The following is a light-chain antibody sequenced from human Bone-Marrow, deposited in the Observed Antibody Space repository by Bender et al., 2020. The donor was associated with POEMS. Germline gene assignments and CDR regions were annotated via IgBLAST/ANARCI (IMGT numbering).Light chain of an antibody. CDR1: SSKFGSYP. CDR2: NNS. J-gene: IGLJ3*02. Sequence: QSVLTQPPSASGTPGQRVTISCSGSSSKFGSYPVNWYQQLPGAAPKLVIFNNSQRPSGVPDRFSGSNSGTSASLAIRGLLSYDEADFYCSTWDDSLNGWVFGGGTKLTVL. CDR3: STWDDSLNGWV. V-gene: IGLV1-44*01.